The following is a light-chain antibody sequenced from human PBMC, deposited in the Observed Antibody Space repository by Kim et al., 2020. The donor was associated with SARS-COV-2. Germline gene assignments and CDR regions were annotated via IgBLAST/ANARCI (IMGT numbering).Light chain of an antibody. CDR2: SNF. J-gene: IGLJ3*02. CDR1: RSNVGGNS. V-gene: IGLV1-44*01. CDR3: STWDDSLDAWV. Sequence: ELTQPPSASGAPGQSVTISCSGSRSNVGGNSVNWYQQVPGTAPKLLIYSNFERPSGVPERFSGSKSGASASLAISGLQSDDGADYYCSTWDDSLDAWVFGGGTQLTVL.